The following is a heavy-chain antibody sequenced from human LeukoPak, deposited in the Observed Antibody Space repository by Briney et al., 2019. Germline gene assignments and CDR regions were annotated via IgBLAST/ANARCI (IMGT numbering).Heavy chain of an antibody. J-gene: IGHJ4*02. CDR3: AREGAYIGGSYPFDY. Sequence: GASVKVSCKASGYTFSSYAMHWVRQAPGQRLEWMGWINAGNGNTKFSHELQGRVTITRDTSASTAYMELNSLRSEDMAVYYCAREGAYIGGSYPFDYWGQGTLVTVSS. D-gene: IGHD1-26*01. CDR1: GYTFSSYA. CDR2: INAGNGNT. V-gene: IGHV1-3*03.